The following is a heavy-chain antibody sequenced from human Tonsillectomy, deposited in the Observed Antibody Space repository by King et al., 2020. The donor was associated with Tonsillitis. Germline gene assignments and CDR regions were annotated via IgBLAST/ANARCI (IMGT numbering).Heavy chain of an antibody. Sequence: VQLVESGGGLVQPGGPLRLSCAASGFTFRSYALSWVRQSPGKGLQWFSAMSGSGYKKYYIDSVKGRFTISRDNSKNTVSLQMNSLRAEDTGVYYCVREMLTGSCADYWGQGTLVTVSS. V-gene: IGHV3-23*04. CDR2: MSGSGYKK. D-gene: IGHD2-15*01. J-gene: IGHJ4*02. CDR3: VREMLTGSCADY. CDR1: GFTFRSYA.